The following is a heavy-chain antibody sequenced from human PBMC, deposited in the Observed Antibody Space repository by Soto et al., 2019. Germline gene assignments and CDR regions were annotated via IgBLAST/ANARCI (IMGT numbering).Heavy chain of an antibody. D-gene: IGHD6-19*01. J-gene: IGHJ4*02. V-gene: IGHV3-33*01. CDR2: IWYDGSNK. CDR3: ARDCAGYSSGWYQRGGFDY. CDR1: GFTFSSYG. Sequence: QVQLVESGGGVVQPGRSLRLSCAASGFTFSSYGMHWVRRAPGKGLEWEAVIWYDGSNKYYADSVKGRFTTSRDNSKNTLYLQMNSLRAEDTAVYYCARDCAGYSSGWYQRGGFDYWGQGTLVTVSS.